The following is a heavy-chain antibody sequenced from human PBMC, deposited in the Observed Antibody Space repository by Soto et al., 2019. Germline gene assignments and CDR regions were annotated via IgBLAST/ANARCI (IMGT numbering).Heavy chain of an antibody. Sequence: PSETLSLTCTVSGGSISSYYWSWIRQPPGKGLEWIGYIYYSGSTNYNPSLKSRVTISVDTSKNQFSLKLSSVTAADTAVYYCARVGSGWYDFDYWGQGTLVTVSS. J-gene: IGHJ4*02. D-gene: IGHD6-19*01. V-gene: IGHV4-59*01. CDR1: GGSISSYY. CDR3: ARVGSGWYDFDY. CDR2: IYYSGST.